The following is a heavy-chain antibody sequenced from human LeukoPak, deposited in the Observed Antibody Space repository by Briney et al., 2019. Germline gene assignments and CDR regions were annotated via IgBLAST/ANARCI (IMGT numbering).Heavy chain of an antibody. Sequence: SETLSLTCAVYGGFFSGYSWTWIRQPPGKGLEWIGEINHGGSTNYNPSLKSRVTISVDTSKNQFSLNLNSVTAADTAVYYCARGRYCGSTSCPPGPYWGQGTLVTVSS. J-gene: IGHJ4*02. CDR2: INHGGST. CDR3: ARGRYCGSTSCPPGPY. D-gene: IGHD2-2*01. V-gene: IGHV4-34*01. CDR1: GGFFSGYS.